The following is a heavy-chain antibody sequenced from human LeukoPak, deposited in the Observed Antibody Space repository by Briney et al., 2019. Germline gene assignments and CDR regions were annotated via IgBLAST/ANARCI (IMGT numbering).Heavy chain of an antibody. J-gene: IGHJ4*02. CDR2: VPDDSAAT. Sequence: GGSLRLSCAASGFTFGSYAMSWVRQAPGKGLEWVSLVPDDSAATYYADSVKGRFTISRDNSRNTLYLQMSSLRAEDTAVYYXXKXRGXSGSLRRSFDHWGQGTLVAVSS. CDR1: GFTFGSYA. V-gene: IGHV3-23*01. D-gene: IGHD3-10*01. CDR3: XKXRGXSGSLRRSFDH.